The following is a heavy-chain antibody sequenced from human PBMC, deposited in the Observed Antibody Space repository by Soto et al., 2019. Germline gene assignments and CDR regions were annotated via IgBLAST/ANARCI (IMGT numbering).Heavy chain of an antibody. V-gene: IGHV1-24*01. D-gene: IGHD2-2*01. CDR1: GYTLTELS. CDR2: FDPEYGET. J-gene: IGHJ4*02. CDR3: ATCQPATPTGFDY. Sequence: ASVKVSCKVSGYTLTELSMHWVRQAPGKGLEWMGCFDPEYGETIYAQKFQGRVTMTEDTSTDTAYMELSSLRSEDTAVYYCATCQPATPTGFDYWGKGTLVTVSS.